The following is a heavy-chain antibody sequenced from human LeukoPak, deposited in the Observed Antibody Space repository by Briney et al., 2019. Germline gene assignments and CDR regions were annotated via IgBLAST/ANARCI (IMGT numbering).Heavy chain of an antibody. Sequence: SETLSLTCAVYGGSFSGYYWSWIRQPPGKGLEWIGYIYYSGSTNYNPSLKSRVTISVDTSKNQLSLKLSSVTAADTAVYYCARDETRRAVAGTGYWGQGTLVTVSS. CDR3: ARDETRRAVAGTGY. CDR1: GGSFSGYY. V-gene: IGHV4-59*12. CDR2: IYYSGST. D-gene: IGHD6-19*01. J-gene: IGHJ4*02.